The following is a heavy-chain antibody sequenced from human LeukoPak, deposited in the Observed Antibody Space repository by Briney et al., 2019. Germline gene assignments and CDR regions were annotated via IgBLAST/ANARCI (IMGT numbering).Heavy chain of an antibody. Sequence: TSETLSLTCAVYGGSFSGYYWSWIRQPPGKGLEWIGEINHSGSTNYNPSLKSRVTISVDTSKNQFSLKLSSVTAADTAVYYCARRGYSSGWYYFDYWGQGTLVTVSS. CDR1: GGSFSGYY. D-gene: IGHD6-19*01. V-gene: IGHV4-34*01. CDR2: INHSGST. CDR3: ARRGYSSGWYYFDY. J-gene: IGHJ4*02.